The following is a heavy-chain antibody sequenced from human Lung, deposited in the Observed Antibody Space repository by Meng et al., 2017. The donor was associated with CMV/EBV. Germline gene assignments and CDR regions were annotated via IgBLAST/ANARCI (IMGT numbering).Heavy chain of an antibody. Sequence: LSLTCAASGFSFNKYSFHWVRQAPGQGLEWVSFFSSASRSSATSSNFMHYAESVNGRFPISRDNAKNSLYLQMNSLRYEDTAVYYCARDDDLQYGRAVWGRGNXVHVAS. CDR1: GFSFNKYS. CDR3: ARDDDLQYGRAV. J-gene: IGHJ6*02. CDR2: FSSASRSSATSSNFM. V-gene: IGHV3-21*01. D-gene: IGHD5-24*01.